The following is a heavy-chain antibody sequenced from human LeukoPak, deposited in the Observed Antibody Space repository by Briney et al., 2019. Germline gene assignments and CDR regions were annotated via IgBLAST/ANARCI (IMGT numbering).Heavy chain of an antibody. Sequence: ASVKVSCKASGYTFTSYGISWVRQAPGQGLEWMGWISAYNGNTNYAQRLQGRVTMTTDTSTSTAYMELRSLRSDDTAVYYCARPGADTAMAPTPYYGMDVWGQGTTVTVSS. CDR1: GYTFTSYG. J-gene: IGHJ6*02. CDR3: ARPGADTAMAPTPYYGMDV. D-gene: IGHD5-18*01. V-gene: IGHV1-18*01. CDR2: ISAYNGNT.